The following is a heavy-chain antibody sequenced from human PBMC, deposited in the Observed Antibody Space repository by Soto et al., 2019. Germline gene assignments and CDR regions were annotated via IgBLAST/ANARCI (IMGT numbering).Heavy chain of an antibody. CDR1: GGTFNTYA. CDR3: AREVQVHTPAFVY. D-gene: IGHD3-10*01. CDR2: ISPMFGAA. Sequence: QVQLVQSGAEMKKPGSSVKVSCQSSGGTFNTYAMNWVRQAPGQGPEWMGDISPMFGAANYAPKFQGRVTITPDESTGTSYMQLSSLTSEDRALYFCAREVQVHTPAFVYWGQGTLVTVSS. V-gene: IGHV1-69*19. J-gene: IGHJ4*02.